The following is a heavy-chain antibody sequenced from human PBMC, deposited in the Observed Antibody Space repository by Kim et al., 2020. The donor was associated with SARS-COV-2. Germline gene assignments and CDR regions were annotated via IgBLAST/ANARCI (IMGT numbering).Heavy chain of an antibody. J-gene: IGHJ4*02. Sequence: SETLSLTCTVSGGSISSSSYYWGWIRQPPGKGLEWIGSIYYSGSTYYNPSLKSRVTISVDTSKNQFSLKLSSVTAADTAVYYCARTGEGWELLPFDYWGQGTLVTVSS. V-gene: IGHV4-39*01. CDR3: ARTGEGWELLPFDY. CDR1: GGSISSSSYY. D-gene: IGHD1-26*01. CDR2: IYYSGST.